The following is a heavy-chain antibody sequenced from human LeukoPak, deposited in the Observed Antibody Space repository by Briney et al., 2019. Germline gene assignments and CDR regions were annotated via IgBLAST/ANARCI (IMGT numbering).Heavy chain of an antibody. CDR1: GYSFTSYW. CDR3: ARLASRYYYDSSGYSLDY. Sequence: GESLKISCKGSGYSFTSYWIGWVRQMPGKGLEWMGIIYPGDSDTRYSPSFQGQVTISADKSISTACLQWSSLKASDTAMYYCARLASRYYYDSSGYSLDYWGQGTLVTVSS. V-gene: IGHV5-51*01. J-gene: IGHJ4*02. CDR2: IYPGDSDT. D-gene: IGHD3-22*01.